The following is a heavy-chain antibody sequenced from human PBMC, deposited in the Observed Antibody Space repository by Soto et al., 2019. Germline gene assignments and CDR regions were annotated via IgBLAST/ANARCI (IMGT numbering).Heavy chain of an antibody. CDR1: GGTFSSYT. J-gene: IGHJ5*02. V-gene: IGHV1-69*12. Sequence: QVQLVQSGAEVKKPGSSVKVSCKASGGTFSSYTIRWVRQAPGQGLEWMGGIIPMFGAANYAQKFQGRVTITADESTSTAYTITAYMELSSLRSEDTAVYYCARGLEWFDHWGQGTLVTVS. D-gene: IGHD1-1*01. CDR3: ARGLEWFDH. CDR2: IIPMFGAA.